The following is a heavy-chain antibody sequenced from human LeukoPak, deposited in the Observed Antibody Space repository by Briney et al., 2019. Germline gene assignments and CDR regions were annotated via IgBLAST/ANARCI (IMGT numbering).Heavy chain of an antibody. CDR3: ARGPDIVVVVAAFWFDP. V-gene: IGHV4-39*07. Sequence: SETLSLTCTVSGGSISSSSYYGGWLRQPPGKGLEWIGSIYYSGSTCYNPSLKSRVTISVDTSKNQFSLKLSSATAADAAVYYCARGPDIVVVVAAFWFDPWGQGTLVTVSS. CDR1: GGSISSSSYY. J-gene: IGHJ5*02. CDR2: IYYSGST. D-gene: IGHD2-15*01.